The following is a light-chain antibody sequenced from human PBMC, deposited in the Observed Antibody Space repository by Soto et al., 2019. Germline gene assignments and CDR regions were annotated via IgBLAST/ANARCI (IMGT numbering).Light chain of an antibody. CDR2: EGS. Sequence: QSALTQPASVSESPGQSITISCTGTSSDVGSYNLVSWYQQHPGKAPKLMIYEGSKRPPGVSNRFSGSKSGNTASLTISGLQAEDEADYYCCSYAGSSTFEVFGGGTKLTVL. CDR1: SSDVGSYNL. CDR3: CSYAGSSTFEV. J-gene: IGLJ2*01. V-gene: IGLV2-23*03.